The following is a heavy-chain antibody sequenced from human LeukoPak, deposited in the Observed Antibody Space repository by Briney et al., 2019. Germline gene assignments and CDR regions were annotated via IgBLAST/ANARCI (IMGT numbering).Heavy chain of an antibody. CDR1: GSSFTSYW. Sequence: GESLKISCKGSGSSFTSYWIGCVRQMPGKGLEWMGMIYPGDSDTRYSPSFQGQVTISADKSISTAYLQWSSLKASDTAMYYCARQIAATVDYWGQGTLVAVSS. D-gene: IGHD6-25*01. J-gene: IGHJ4*02. V-gene: IGHV5-51*01. CDR3: ARQIAATVDY. CDR2: IYPGDSDT.